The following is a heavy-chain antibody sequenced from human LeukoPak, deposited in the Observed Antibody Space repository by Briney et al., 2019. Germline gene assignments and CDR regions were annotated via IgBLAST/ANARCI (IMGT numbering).Heavy chain of an antibody. V-gene: IGHV3-7*01. CDR1: GFTFSSYW. D-gene: IGHD1-26*01. CDR2: IKQDGSEK. Sequence: GGSLRLSCAASGFTFSSYWMSWVRQAPGKGLVWVANIKQDGSEKYYVDSVKGGVTISRDNAKNSLYLQMNSLRAEDTAVYYCARNIVGATSWGDFDYWGQGTLVTVSS. J-gene: IGHJ4*02. CDR3: ARNIVGATSWGDFDY.